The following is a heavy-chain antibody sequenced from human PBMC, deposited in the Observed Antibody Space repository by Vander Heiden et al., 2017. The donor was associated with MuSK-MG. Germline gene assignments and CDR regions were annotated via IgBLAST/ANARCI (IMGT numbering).Heavy chain of an antibody. V-gene: IGHV1-69*04. J-gene: IGHJ3*02. D-gene: IGHD2-2*02. CDR2: IIPILGIA. Sequence: QVQLVQSGAEVKKPGSSVKVSCKASGGTFSSYAISWVRQAPGQGLEWMAGIIPILGIANYAQKVQGRVTITADESTSTAYMELSSLRSEDTAVYYCARELVVVPAAIRAFDIWGQGTMVTVSS. CDR3: ARELVVVPAAIRAFDI. CDR1: GGTFSSYA.